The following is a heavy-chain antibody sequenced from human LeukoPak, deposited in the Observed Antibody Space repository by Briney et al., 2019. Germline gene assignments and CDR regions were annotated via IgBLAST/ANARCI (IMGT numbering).Heavy chain of an antibody. D-gene: IGHD5-18*01. J-gene: IGHJ3*02. V-gene: IGHV4-4*02. CDR2: IYYSGST. CDR1: GGSVSSSNW. Sequence: SETLSLTCGVSGGSVSSSNWWSWVRQPPGKGLEWIGYIYYSGSTYYNPSLKSRVTISVDTSKNQFSLKLSSVTAADTAVYYCASSHTAMVTDAFDIWGQGTMVTVSS. CDR3: ASSHTAMVTDAFDI.